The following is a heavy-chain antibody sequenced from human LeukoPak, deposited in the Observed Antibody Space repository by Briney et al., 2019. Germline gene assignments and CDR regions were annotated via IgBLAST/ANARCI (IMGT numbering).Heavy chain of an antibody. D-gene: IGHD6-6*01. V-gene: IGHV1-18*01. CDR3: VRSLMPGSSSYFFDY. Sequence: ASVKVSCKASGYTFNSYGISWVRQAPGQGLEWMGWISGNSANANYAQKLQGGVTMTTDTSTSTAYVELRSLRFDDTAVYFCVRSLMPGSSSYFFDYWGQGTLVTVSS. CDR1: GYTFNSYG. J-gene: IGHJ4*02. CDR2: ISGNSANA.